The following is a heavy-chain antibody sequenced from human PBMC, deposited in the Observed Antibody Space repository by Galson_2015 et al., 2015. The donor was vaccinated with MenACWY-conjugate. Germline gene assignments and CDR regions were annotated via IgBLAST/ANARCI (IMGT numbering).Heavy chain of an antibody. CDR3: ARQHYRPGSVWAAVRPRPDQRYGLDV. V-gene: IGHV4-4*02. CDR1: GVSLSSSDW. CDR2: VYHGGST. Sequence: SEPLSLTCAVSGVSLSSSDWWCWVRQPPGKGLEWIGEVYHGGSTNYNPSLKSRATIYLDRSKNQISLNLNSVTVAETAVYYCARQHYRPGSVWAAVRPRPDQRYGLDVWGQGTKVTVTS. J-gene: IGHJ6*02. D-gene: IGHD3-10*01.